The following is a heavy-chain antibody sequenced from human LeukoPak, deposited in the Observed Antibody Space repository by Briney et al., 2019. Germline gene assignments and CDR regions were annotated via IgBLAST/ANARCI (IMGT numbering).Heavy chain of an antibody. CDR2: IIPIFGTA. V-gene: IGHV1-69*01. J-gene: IGHJ3*02. CDR3: ARRPNYYDSSGYVGAFDI. CDR1: GGTFSSYA. D-gene: IGHD3-22*01. Sequence: SVKVSCKASGGTFSSYAISWVRQAPGQGLEWMGGIIPIFGTANYAQKFQGRVTITADESTSTAYMELSSLRSEDTAVYYCARRPNYYDSSGYVGAFDIWGQGTMVTASS.